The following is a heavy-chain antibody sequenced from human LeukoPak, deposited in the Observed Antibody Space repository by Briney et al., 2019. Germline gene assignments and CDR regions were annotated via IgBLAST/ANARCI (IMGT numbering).Heavy chain of an antibody. V-gene: IGHV3-7*01. Sequence: SGGSLRLSCAASGLTFSSYWMSWVRQAPGKGLEWVANIKQDGSEKYYVDSVKGRFTISRDNVKNSLHLQMNSLRAEDTAVYYCARVYLSQQLVPGLDYWGQGTLVTVSS. D-gene: IGHD6-13*01. J-gene: IGHJ4*02. CDR2: IKQDGSEK. CDR1: GLTFSSYW. CDR3: ARVYLSQQLVPGLDY.